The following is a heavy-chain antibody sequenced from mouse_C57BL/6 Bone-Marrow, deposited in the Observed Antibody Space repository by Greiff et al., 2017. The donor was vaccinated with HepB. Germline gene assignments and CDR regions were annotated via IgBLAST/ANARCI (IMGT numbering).Heavy chain of an antibody. J-gene: IGHJ1*03. D-gene: IGHD2-3*01. V-gene: IGHV1-80*01. CDR1: GYAFSSYW. Sequence: QVQLQQSGAELVKPGASVKISCKASGYAFSSYWMNWVKQRPGKGLEWIGQIYPGDGDTNYNGKFKGKATLTADKSSSTAYMQLSSLTSEDSAVYFCARLSGYYVRYFDVWGTGTTVTVSS. CDR2: IYPGDGDT. CDR3: ARLSGYYVRYFDV.